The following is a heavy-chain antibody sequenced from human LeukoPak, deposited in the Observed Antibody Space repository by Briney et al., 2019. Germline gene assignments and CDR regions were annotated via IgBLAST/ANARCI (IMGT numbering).Heavy chain of an antibody. D-gene: IGHD3-10*01. CDR2: IRYDGSNK. J-gene: IGHJ4*02. Sequence: GGSLRLSCAASGFTVSSNYMSWVRQAPGKGLEWVAFIRYDGSNKYYADSVKGRFTISRDNSKNTLYLQMNSLRAEDTAVYYCAKDRYYGSGRRTLLLGYWGQGTLVTVSS. V-gene: IGHV3-30*02. CDR3: AKDRYYGSGRRTLLLGY. CDR1: GFTVSSNY.